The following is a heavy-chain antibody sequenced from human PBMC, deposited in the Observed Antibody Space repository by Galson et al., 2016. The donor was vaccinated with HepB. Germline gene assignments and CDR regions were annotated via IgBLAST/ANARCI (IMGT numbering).Heavy chain of an antibody. CDR2: TYYRSGWHD. Sequence: CAISGDSVSSSNVAWNWIRQSPSRGLEWLGKTYYRSGWHDDYATSVPGRITISPDTSKTQFSLQLNSVTPEDSAVYYCARDMNWAFYYWGQGSLVTVST. CDR1: GDSVSSSNVA. CDR3: ARDMNWAFYY. D-gene: IGHD7-27*01. V-gene: IGHV6-1*01. J-gene: IGHJ4*02.